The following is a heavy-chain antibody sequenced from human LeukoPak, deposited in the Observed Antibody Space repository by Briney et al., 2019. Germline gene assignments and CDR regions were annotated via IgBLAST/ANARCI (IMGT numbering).Heavy chain of an antibody. CDR3: ARGGVATRGLGY. V-gene: IGHV1-8*01. Sequence: ASVTVSCKASGFTFTSYDFNWVRQATGQGLEWMGWMNPNSGNTGYAQKFQGRVTMTRDTSISTAYMELSSLRSEDTAVYYCARGGVATRGLGYWGQGTLVTVSS. CDR1: GFTFTSYD. J-gene: IGHJ4*02. D-gene: IGHD5-12*01. CDR2: MNPNSGNT.